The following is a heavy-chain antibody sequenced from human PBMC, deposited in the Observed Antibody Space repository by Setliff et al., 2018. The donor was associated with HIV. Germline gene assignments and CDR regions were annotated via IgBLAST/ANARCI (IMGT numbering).Heavy chain of an antibody. CDR2: IKSKTDGGTT. Sequence: GSLRLSCAASGFTFSNAWMNWVRQAPGKGLEWVGRIKSKTDGGTTDYAAPVKGRFTISRDDSKNTLYLQMNSLKTEDTAVYYCTTGLYCSSTSCYPILYYYYYYMDVWGKGTTVTVSS. V-gene: IGHV3-15*07. CDR3: TTGLYCSSTSCYPILYYYYYYMDV. D-gene: IGHD2-2*01. J-gene: IGHJ6*03. CDR1: GFTFSNAW.